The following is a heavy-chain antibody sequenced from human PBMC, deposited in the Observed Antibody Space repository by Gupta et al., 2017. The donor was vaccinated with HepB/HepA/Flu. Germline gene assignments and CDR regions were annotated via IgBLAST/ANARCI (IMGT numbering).Heavy chain of an antibody. CDR2: ITSGSSFI. CDR3: ARDGVGTGWVFDE. D-gene: IGHD6-19*01. V-gene: IGHV3-21*02. CDR1: GFSRGSYS. J-gene: IGHJ4*02. Sequence: DVQLVESGGGLVKPGESLRLSCAASGFSRGSYSMNWVRRAPGKGLEWVSSITSGSSFIYYADSVRGRFTVSRDNAKNSLYLHLNSLRADDTAVYYCARDGVGTGWVFDEWGQGTLVTVSS.